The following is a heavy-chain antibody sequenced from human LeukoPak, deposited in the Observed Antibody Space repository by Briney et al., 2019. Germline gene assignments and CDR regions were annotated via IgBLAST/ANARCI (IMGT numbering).Heavy chain of an antibody. CDR3: VGSGGY. Sequence: PGGSLRLSCAVSGFTFSSYWMSWVRPAPGKGLEWVANIKQEGSEKYYVDSVKCRFTISRDNAKNSLYLQMSSLRAEDTAVYYCVGSGGYGGGGTLVTVSS. J-gene: IGHJ4*02. CDR2: IKQEGSEK. CDR1: GFTFSSYW. V-gene: IGHV3-7*01. D-gene: IGHD3-10*01.